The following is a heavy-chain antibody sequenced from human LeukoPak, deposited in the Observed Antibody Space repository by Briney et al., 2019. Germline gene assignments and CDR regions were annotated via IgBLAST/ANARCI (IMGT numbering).Heavy chain of an antibody. D-gene: IGHD2-21*02. Sequence: GGSLRLSCTVSGFTVSSNSMSWVRQAPGKGLEWVSFIYSDNTHYSDSVKGRFTISRDNSKNTLYLQMNSLSAEDTAVYYCARSVVTATPHYFQHWGQGTLVTVSS. V-gene: IGHV3-66*03. J-gene: IGHJ1*01. CDR1: GFTVSSNS. CDR3: ARSVVTATPHYFQH. CDR2: IYSDNT.